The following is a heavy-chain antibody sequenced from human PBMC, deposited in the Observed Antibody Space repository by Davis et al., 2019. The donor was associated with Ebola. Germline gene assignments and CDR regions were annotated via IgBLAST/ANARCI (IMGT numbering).Heavy chain of an antibody. CDR1: GGSISSGVYY. D-gene: IGHD5-12*01. Sequence: MPSETLSLTCTVSGGSISSGVYYWSWIRQPAGKGLEWIGRIYTSGSTNYNTSLKSRVTMSVDTSKNQFSLKMSSVTAADTAVYYCAREERYSGYDSYYYYYGMDVWGQGTTVTVSS. V-gene: IGHV4-61*02. CDR3: AREERYSGYDSYYYYYGMDV. J-gene: IGHJ6*02. CDR2: IYTSGST.